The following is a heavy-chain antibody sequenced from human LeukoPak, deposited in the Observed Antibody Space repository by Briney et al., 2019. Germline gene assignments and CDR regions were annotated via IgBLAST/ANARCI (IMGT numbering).Heavy chain of an antibody. V-gene: IGHV3-30*04. D-gene: IGHD4-17*01. J-gene: IGHJ4*02. CDR1: GFTFSSYA. CDR3: AKVLQLYGDFDY. Sequence: GGSLRLSCAASGFTFSSYAMHWVRQPPGKGLEWVAVISYDGSNKYYADSVKGRFTISRDNSKNTLYLQMNRLRAEDTAVYYCAKVLQLYGDFDYWGQGTLVTVSS. CDR2: ISYDGSNK.